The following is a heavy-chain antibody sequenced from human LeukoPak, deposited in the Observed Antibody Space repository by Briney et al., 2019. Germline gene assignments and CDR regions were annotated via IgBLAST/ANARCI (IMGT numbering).Heavy chain of an antibody. Sequence: GGSLRLSCAASGFTFSIYAMTWVRQAPGKGLEGVSTISGSGDTIYYADSVKGRFTISRDNSKNTLYLQMNSLRAEDTALYYCAKLEGYCSSSTCHGNWYFDRWGRGTLVTVSS. V-gene: IGHV3-23*01. CDR3: AKLEGYCSSSTCHGNWYFDR. D-gene: IGHD2-2*01. J-gene: IGHJ2*01. CDR2: ISGSGDTI. CDR1: GFTFSIYA.